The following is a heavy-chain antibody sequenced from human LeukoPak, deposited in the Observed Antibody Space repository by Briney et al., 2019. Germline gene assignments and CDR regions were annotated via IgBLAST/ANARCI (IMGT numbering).Heavy chain of an antibody. CDR3: TREGTASTGIGPYDF. V-gene: IGHV1-18*01. Sequence: ASVKVSCKASGYNFTTFGISWVRQAPGQGLEWLGWISGHNGNTKYIQNVQGRITMTTDTSASTAYMELRSPTSDDTAVYYCTREGTASTGIGPYDFWGQGTLVTVSS. CDR2: ISGHNGNT. D-gene: IGHD6-13*01. CDR1: GYNFTTFG. J-gene: IGHJ4*02.